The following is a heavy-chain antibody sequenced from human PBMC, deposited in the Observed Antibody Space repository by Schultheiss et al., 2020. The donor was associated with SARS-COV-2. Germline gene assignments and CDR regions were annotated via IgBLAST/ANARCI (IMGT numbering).Heavy chain of an antibody. CDR1: GFTFSDAW. J-gene: IGHJ4*02. CDR3: ARRRYFDY. CDR2: ISSSSSYT. V-gene: IGHV3-11*03. Sequence: GESLKISCAASGFTFSDAWMNWVRQAPGKGLEWVSYISSSSSYTNYADSVKGRFTISRDNAKNSLYLQMNSLRAEDTAVYYCARRRYFDYWGQGTLVTVSS.